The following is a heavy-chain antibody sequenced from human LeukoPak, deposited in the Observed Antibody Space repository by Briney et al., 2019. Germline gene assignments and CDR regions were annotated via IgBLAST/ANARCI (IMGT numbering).Heavy chain of an antibody. CDR2: ISSSGSTI. V-gene: IGHV3-48*03. CDR3: ARSSGWYHRGPDYYYYYMDV. Sequence: GGSLRLSCAASGFTFSSYEMNWVRQAPGKGLEWVSYISSSGSTIYYADSVKGRFTISRDNAKNSLYLQMHSLRAEDTAIYYCARSSGWYHRGPDYYYYYMDVWGTGTTVTVS. D-gene: IGHD6-19*01. CDR1: GFTFSSYE. J-gene: IGHJ6*03.